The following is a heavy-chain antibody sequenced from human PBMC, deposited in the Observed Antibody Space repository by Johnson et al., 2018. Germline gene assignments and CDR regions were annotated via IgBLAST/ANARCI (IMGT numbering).Heavy chain of an antibody. CDR3: ARGRDCSSTSCYLSPPPYYDYGMDV. V-gene: IGHV1-8*01. J-gene: IGHJ6*02. CDR2: MNPNSGNT. CDR1: GYTFTSYD. D-gene: IGHD2-2*01. Sequence: QVQLVQSGAEVKKPGASVKVSCKASGYTFTSYDINWVRQATGQGLEWMGWMNPNSGNTGYAQKFQGRVTMTRDTSTSTVYMELSSLRSEDTAVYYCARGRDCSSTSCYLSPPPYYDYGMDVWGQGTTVTVSS.